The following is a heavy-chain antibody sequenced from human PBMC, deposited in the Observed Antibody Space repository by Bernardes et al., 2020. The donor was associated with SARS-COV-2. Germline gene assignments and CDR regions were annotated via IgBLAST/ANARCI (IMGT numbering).Heavy chain of an antibody. Sequence: SETLSLTCSISGGSITNYYWTWIRQPPGKGLEWVGYFYYSGSTNYNPSLKSRVTVSLDTSRNQFSLRLTSVTAADSAVYYCARGYSFSSGHYYFDYWGQGTLVTVSS. D-gene: IGHD3-3*01. CDR2: FYYSGST. CDR3: ARGYSFSSGHYYFDY. J-gene: IGHJ4*02. V-gene: IGHV4-59*08. CDR1: GGSITNYY.